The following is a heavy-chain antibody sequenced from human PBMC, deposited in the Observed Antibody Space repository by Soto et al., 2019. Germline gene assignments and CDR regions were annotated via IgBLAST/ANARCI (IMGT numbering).Heavy chain of an antibody. CDR3: ARDPSGIHGSSSYMDV. CDR2: ISRSSSNI. D-gene: IGHD1-20*01. CDR1: GFSFSSYS. J-gene: IGHJ6*03. V-gene: IGHV3-21*02. Sequence: EVQLVESGGGLVKPGGSLRLSCAASGFSFSSYSMNWVRQAPGKGLEWVSSISRSSSNINHADSVKGRFTISRDNAKNSLYLQMNSLRAEDTAVYYCARDPSGIHGSSSYMDVWGKGTTVIVSS.